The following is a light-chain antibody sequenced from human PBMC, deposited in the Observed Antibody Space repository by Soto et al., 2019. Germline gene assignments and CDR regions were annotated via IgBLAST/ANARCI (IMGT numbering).Light chain of an antibody. CDR1: SSNIGAGYD. CDR2: GNS. V-gene: IGLV1-40*01. Sequence: QSVLTQPPSVSGAPGQRVTISCTGSSSNIGAGYDVHWYQQFPGTAPKLLIYGNSNRPSGVPDRFSGSKSGTSASLAITGLQAADEADYYCQSYDSSLSGHVFGPGTKLTVL. J-gene: IGLJ1*01. CDR3: QSYDSSLSGHV.